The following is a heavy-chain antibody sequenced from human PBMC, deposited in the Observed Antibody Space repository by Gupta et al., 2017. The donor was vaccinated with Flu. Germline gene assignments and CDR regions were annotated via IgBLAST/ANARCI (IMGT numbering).Heavy chain of an antibody. Sequence: QLQLQESGPGLMKLSETLSLTCTVSGGSISSSSYHWGWIRQPPGKGLEWIGGIYYSGSTYYNPSLKSRVTIYVDTSKNQFSLKLSSVTAADTAVYYCARQTGSGIAVAGDFDYWGQGTLFTVSS. CDR3: ARQTGSGIAVAGDFDY. D-gene: IGHD6-19*01. V-gene: IGHV4-39*01. J-gene: IGHJ4*02. CDR1: GGSISSSSYH. CDR2: IYYSGST.